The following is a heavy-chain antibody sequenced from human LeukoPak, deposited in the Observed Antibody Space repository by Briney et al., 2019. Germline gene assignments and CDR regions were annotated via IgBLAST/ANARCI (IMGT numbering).Heavy chain of an antibody. CDR3: ARHRRLSYFDY. Sequence: SETLSLTCTVSGGSISSSSYYWGWIRQPPGKGLEWIGNIYYSGSTYYNPSLKSRVTISVDTSKNQFSLKLSSVTAADTAAYFCARHRRLSYFDYWGQGTLVTVSS. CDR2: IYYSGST. V-gene: IGHV4-39*01. CDR1: GGSISSSSYY. J-gene: IGHJ4*02. D-gene: IGHD2/OR15-2a*01.